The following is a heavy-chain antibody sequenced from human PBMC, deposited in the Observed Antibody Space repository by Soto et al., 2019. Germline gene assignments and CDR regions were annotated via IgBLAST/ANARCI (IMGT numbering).Heavy chain of an antibody. CDR3: ARHPFGGYAFDS. J-gene: IGHJ4*02. CDR1: GGSISSGGYY. Sequence: PSETLSLTCTVSGGSISSGGYYWSWIRQHPGKGLEWIGYIYYSGSTYYNPSLESRVSISVDTSDNQFSLKVTSVTAADTGIYYCARHPFGGYAFDSWGQGTLVTVSS. CDR2: IYYSGST. V-gene: IGHV4-31*03. D-gene: IGHD3-16*01.